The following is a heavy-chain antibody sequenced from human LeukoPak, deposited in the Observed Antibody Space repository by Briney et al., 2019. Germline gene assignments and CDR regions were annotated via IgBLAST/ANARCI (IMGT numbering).Heavy chain of an antibody. CDR3: TRDRTTITLFEL. J-gene: IGHJ4*02. CDR1: EFSISSYW. D-gene: IGHD4-11*01. Sequence: GGSLRLSCAASEFSISSYWMHWVRQVPGKGLVWVSRISPDGSTTGYADSVKGRFTASRDNARNTLYLQINSLRAEDSAVYYCTRDRTTITLFELWGQGTLVTVSS. CDR2: ISPDGSTT. V-gene: IGHV3-74*01.